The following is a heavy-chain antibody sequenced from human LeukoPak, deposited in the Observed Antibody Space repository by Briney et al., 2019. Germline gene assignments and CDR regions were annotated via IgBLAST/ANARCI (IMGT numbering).Heavy chain of an antibody. J-gene: IGHJ4*02. CDR2: IWYDGSNK. CDR3: ARDLGYCSGGSCYGFDY. V-gene: IGHV3-33*01. D-gene: IGHD2-15*01. Sequence: GGSLRLSCAASGFTFSSYGMHRVRQAPGKGLEWVAVIWYDGSNKYYADSVMGRFTISRDNSENTLYLQMNSLRAEDTAVYYCARDLGYCSGGSCYGFDYWGQGTLVTVSS. CDR1: GFTFSSYG.